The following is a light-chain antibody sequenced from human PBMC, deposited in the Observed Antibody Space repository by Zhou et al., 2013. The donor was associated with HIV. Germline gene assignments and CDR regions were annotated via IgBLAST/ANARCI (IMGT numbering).Light chain of an antibody. CDR1: QGIGSS. Sequence: IQLTQSPSSLSASVGDTVTITCQASQGIGSSLQWYQQKGGRAPNLLVYDASNLQRGVPSRFSGSGFHTTFTLTIRGLQPEDIGTYFCGSLEFFGPGTRVDFK. J-gene: IGKJ3*01. CDR3: GSLEF. V-gene: IGKV1-33*01. CDR2: DAS.